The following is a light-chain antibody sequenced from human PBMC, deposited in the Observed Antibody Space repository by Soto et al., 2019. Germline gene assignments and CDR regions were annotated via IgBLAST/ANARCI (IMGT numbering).Light chain of an antibody. CDR3: AAWDDSLSGLYV. Sequence: QSVLTQPPSASGTPGQRVTISCSGSSSSIGSNFVYWFQQLPGTAPKLLICSNNQRPSGVPDRFSGSKSGTSASLAISRLRSEDEADYYCAAWDDSLSGLYVFGNGTKVTVL. CDR2: SNN. CDR1: SSSIGSNF. V-gene: IGLV1-47*01. J-gene: IGLJ1*01.